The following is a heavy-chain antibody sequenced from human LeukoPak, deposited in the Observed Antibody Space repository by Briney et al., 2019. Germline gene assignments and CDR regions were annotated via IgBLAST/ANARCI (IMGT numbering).Heavy chain of an antibody. Sequence: ASVKVSCKASGYTFTSYYMHWVRQAPGQGLEWMGIINPSGGSTNYAQKFQGRVTMTRDTSISTAYMELSRLRSDDTAVYYCARGRSGGGNDYWGQGTLVTVSS. V-gene: IGHV1-2*02. CDR3: ARGRSGGGNDY. CDR1: GYTFTSYY. D-gene: IGHD2-8*02. J-gene: IGHJ4*02. CDR2: INPSGGST.